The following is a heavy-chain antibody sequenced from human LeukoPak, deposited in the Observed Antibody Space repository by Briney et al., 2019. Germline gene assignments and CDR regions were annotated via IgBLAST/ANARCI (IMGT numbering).Heavy chain of an antibody. J-gene: IGHJ4*02. CDR1: GGTFSSYA. Sequence: ASVKVSCRASGGTFSSYAISWVRQAPGQGLEWMGGIIPIFGTANYAQKFQGRVTITADESTSTAYMELSSLRSEDTAVYCCARAARITMIEVLDYWGQGTLVTVSS. D-gene: IGHD3-22*01. CDR2: IIPIFGTA. V-gene: IGHV1-69*13. CDR3: ARAARITMIEVLDY.